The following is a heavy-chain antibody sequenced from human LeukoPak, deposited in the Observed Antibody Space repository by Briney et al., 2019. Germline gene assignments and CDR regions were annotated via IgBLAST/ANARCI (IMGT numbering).Heavy chain of an antibody. CDR3: ARDRVLYLDAFDI. Sequence: ASVKVSCKTSGYTFTSYSIVWVRQAPGQGLEWMGGIIPIFGTTNYAQKFQGRVTITADESTSTAYMELSSLRSDDTAVYYCARDRVLYLDAFDIWGQGTMVTVSS. CDR2: IIPIFGTT. V-gene: IGHV1-69*13. D-gene: IGHD2-8*01. J-gene: IGHJ3*02. CDR1: GYTFTSYS.